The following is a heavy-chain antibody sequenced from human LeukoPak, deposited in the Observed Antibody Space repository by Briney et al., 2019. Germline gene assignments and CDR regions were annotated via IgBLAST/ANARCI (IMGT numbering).Heavy chain of an antibody. D-gene: IGHD5-12*01. J-gene: IGHJ4*02. V-gene: IGHV3-30-3*01. CDR2: ISYDGSNK. Sequence: QPGRSLRLSCAASGFTFSSYAMHWVRQAPGKGLEWVAVISYDGSNKYYADSVKGRFTISRDNSKNTLYLQMSSLRAEDTAVYYCARVNSYSGYDWGFDYWGRGTLVTVSS. CDR1: GFTFSSYA. CDR3: ARVNSYSGYDWGFDY.